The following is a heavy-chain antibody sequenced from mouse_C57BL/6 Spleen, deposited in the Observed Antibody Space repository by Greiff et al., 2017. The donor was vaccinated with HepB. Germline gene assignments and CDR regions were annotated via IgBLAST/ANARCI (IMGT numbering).Heavy chain of an antibody. Sequence: VQLQQSGPELVKPGASVKISCKASGYTFTDYYMNWVKQSHGKSLEWIGDINPNNGGTSYNQKFKGKATLTVDKSSSTAYMELRSLTSEDSAVYYCAIGYDYDAYFDVWGTGTTVTVSS. V-gene: IGHV1-26*01. CDR2: INPNNGGT. D-gene: IGHD2-4*01. CDR3: AIGYDYDAYFDV. J-gene: IGHJ1*03. CDR1: GYTFTDYY.